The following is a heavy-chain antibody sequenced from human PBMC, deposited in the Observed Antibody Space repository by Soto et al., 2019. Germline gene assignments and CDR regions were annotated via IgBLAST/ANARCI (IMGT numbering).Heavy chain of an antibody. CDR3: ARKLISGWYVDS. CDR1: GGSFSGHY. Sequence: QVQLQQWGAGLLKPSETLSLTCAVYGGSFSGHYWSGIRQPPGKGLEWIGEIIHSGSTNYNPSLKTRVTISVDTSKNQLSLKLNSLTAADTAVYYGARKLISGWYVDSWGQGTPVTVSS. J-gene: IGHJ4*02. D-gene: IGHD6-19*01. CDR2: IIHSGST. V-gene: IGHV4-34*12.